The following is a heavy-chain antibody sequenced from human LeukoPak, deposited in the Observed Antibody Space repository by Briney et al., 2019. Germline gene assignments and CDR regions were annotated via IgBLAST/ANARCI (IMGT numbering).Heavy chain of an antibody. CDR2: ISYDGSNK. J-gene: IGHJ4*02. V-gene: IGHV3-30*18. CDR3: AKGGSHFDWSDHYFDY. D-gene: IGHD3-9*01. CDR1: GFTFSSYG. Sequence: GGSLRLSCAASGFTFSSYGMHWVRQAPGKGLEWVAAISYDGSNKYYADSVKGRFTISRDNSKNTLYLQMNSLRAEDTAVYYCAKGGSHFDWSDHYFDYWGQGTLVTVSS.